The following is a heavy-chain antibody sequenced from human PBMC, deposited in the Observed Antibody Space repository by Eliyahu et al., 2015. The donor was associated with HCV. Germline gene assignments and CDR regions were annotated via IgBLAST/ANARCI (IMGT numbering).Heavy chain of an antibody. CDR1: GFTFSSFW. V-gene: IGHV3-7*01. J-gene: IGHJ3*02. CDR2: IKDDGSEK. CDR3: ARDIPGGQSAFDI. Sequence: EVQLVESGGGLVQPGGSLRLSCAASGFTFSSFWMXWVRQAPGRGLEWVANIKDDGSEKDYVDSVMGRFIISRDNARNSLHLQMNSLRAEDTAFYYCARDIPGGQSAFDIWGQGTLVTVSS. D-gene: IGHD2-15*01.